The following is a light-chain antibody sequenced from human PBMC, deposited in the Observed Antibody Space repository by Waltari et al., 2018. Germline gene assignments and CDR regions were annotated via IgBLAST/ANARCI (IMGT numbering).Light chain of an antibody. V-gene: IGLV2-14*03. J-gene: IGLJ2*01. CDR1: GSAAGSPES. CDR2: DVT. Sequence: QSALTQPASVSVSPGQSITISCSGLGSAAGSPESVSVHQHHPDKAPQVIIYDVTHRPSGVSDRFSASKSANTASLTISRLQPEDEADYYCSSQTLDGLVLFGGGTRLTVL. CDR3: SSQTLDGLVL.